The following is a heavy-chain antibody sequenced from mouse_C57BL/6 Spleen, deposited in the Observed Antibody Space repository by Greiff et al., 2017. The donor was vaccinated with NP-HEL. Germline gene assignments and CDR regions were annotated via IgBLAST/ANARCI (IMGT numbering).Heavy chain of an antibody. CDR1: GYTFTSYW. V-gene: IGHV1-64*01. CDR2: IHPNSGST. CDR3: AREPFTIGMDY. J-gene: IGHJ4*01. Sequence: QVQLQQPGAELVKPGASVTLSCKASGYTFTSYWMHWVKQRPGQGLEWIGMIHPNSGSTNYNEKFKSKATLTVDKSSSTAYMQLSSLTSEDSAVYYCAREPFTIGMDYWGQGTSVTVSS. D-gene: IGHD1-1*02.